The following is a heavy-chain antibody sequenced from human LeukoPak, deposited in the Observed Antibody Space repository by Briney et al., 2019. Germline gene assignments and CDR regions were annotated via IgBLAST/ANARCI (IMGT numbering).Heavy chain of an antibody. J-gene: IGHJ4*02. Sequence: SETLSLTCTVSGGSISSGGHSWSWIRQPPGKGLEWIGYIYHSGSGSTYYNPSLKSRVTISIDKSKNQYSLEVTSVTAADTAIYYCARDLAVAGTNYFDFWGQGVLVTVSS. CDR2: IYHSGSGST. CDR3: ARDLAVAGTNYFDF. V-gene: IGHV4-30-2*01. CDR1: GGSISSGGHS. D-gene: IGHD6-19*01.